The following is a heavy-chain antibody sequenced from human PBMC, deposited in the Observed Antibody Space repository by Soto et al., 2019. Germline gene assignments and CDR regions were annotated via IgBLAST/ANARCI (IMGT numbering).Heavy chain of an antibody. CDR1: GFSFSTYT. CDR2: ISGSSSYV. V-gene: IGHV3-21*01. J-gene: IGHJ4*02. Sequence: PGGSLRLSCEASGFSFSTYTMNWVRQAPGKGLEWVSCISGSSSYVYYADSVKGRFTISRDNAKNSLYLQMNSLRAEDTAVYYCANTFGYDGYYWGQGTLVPVSS. CDR3: ANTFGYDGYY. D-gene: IGHD5-18*01.